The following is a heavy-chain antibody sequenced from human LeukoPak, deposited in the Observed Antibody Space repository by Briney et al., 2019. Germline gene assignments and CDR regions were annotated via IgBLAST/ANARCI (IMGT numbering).Heavy chain of an antibody. CDR2: ISSSSSYI. CDR3: ARDPIVVVLAATFEY. J-gene: IGHJ4*02. Sequence: PGGSLRLSCAASGFTFSSYSMNWVRQAPGKGLEWVSSISSSSSYIYYADSVKGRFTISRDNAKNSLYLQMNSLRAEDTAVYYCARDPIVVVLAATFEYWGQGTLVTVSS. V-gene: IGHV3-21*01. D-gene: IGHD2-2*01. CDR1: GFTFSSYS.